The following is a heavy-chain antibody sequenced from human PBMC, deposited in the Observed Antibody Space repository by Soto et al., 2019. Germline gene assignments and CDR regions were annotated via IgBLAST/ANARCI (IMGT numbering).Heavy chain of an antibody. J-gene: IGHJ4*02. CDR2: IVVGSGNT. CDR3: AAHNAVTTMGSFYY. V-gene: IGHV1-58*01. D-gene: IGHD4-17*01. CDR1: GFTITSSA. Sequence: SVKASCKSSGFTITSSAVQCVRQARGQRLEWIGWIVVGSGNTNYAQRFQERVTITRDMSTSTAYMELSSLRSEDTAVYYCAAHNAVTTMGSFYYWGQGTLVTVSS.